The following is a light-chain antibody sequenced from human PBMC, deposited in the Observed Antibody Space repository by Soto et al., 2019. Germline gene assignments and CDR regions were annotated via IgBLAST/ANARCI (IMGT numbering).Light chain of an antibody. Sequence: EIVLTQSPGTLSLSPGERATLSCRASQSVSSSYLAWYQQKPGQAPRLLIYGASSRATGIPDRFSGSGSGTGFTLTISRLEPEDFALYYCQQYGSSPVTFGQGTKVDIK. J-gene: IGKJ1*01. CDR1: QSVSSSY. V-gene: IGKV3-20*01. CDR3: QQYGSSPVT. CDR2: GAS.